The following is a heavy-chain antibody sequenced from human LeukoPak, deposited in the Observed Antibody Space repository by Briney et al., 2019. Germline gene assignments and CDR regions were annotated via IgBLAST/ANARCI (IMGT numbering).Heavy chain of an antibody. V-gene: IGHV4-34*01. Sequence: SETLSLTCAVYVDSFSDHYWTWIRQPPGKGLEWIGEIHHSGSTNYRLSLKSRVSVSVDRSKNQFSLKLTSVTAADTAVYYCARSPATSWSNFDYWGQGTLVTVSS. J-gene: IGHJ4*02. CDR2: IHHSGST. CDR1: VDSFSDHY. CDR3: ARSPATSWSNFDY. D-gene: IGHD2-2*01.